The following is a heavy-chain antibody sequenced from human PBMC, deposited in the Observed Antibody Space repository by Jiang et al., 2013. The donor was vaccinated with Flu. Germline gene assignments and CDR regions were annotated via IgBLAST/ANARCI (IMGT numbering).Heavy chain of an antibody. CDR3: ARTAMIDYYGSGSYYPFDY. V-gene: IGHV1-18*01. Sequence: GAEVKKPGASVKVSCKASGYTFTNFGINWVRQAPGQGLEWMGWISGDTGNTIYSDNLQGRVAMTTDTSTSTAYMELSSLRSDDSAVYFCARTAMIDYYGSGSYYPFDYWGQGTLVTVSS. J-gene: IGHJ4*02. D-gene: IGHD3-10*01. CDR2: ISGDTGNT. CDR1: GYTFTNFG.